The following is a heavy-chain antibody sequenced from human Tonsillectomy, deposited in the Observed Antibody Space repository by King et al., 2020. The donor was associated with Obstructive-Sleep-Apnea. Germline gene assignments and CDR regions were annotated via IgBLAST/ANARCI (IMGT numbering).Heavy chain of an antibody. Sequence: VQLVESGGGLVKPGGSLRLSCAASGFTFNDYHMSWIRQAPGKGLQWISYISISSNYTRYADSVKGRFTISRDNTKNSLYLQMSSRRAEDTALYYCARERIVGANLFYYWGQGTLVTVSS. CDR1: GFTFNDYH. V-gene: IGHV3-11*06. D-gene: IGHD1-26*01. CDR2: ISISSNYT. CDR3: ARERIVGANLFYY. J-gene: IGHJ4*02.